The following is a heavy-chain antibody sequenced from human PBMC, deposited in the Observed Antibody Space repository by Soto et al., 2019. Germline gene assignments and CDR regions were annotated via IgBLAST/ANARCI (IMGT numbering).Heavy chain of an antibody. CDR2: IKQDGSEK. V-gene: IGHV3-7*01. D-gene: IGHD3-3*01. Sequence: EVQMVESGGGLVQPGGSLRLSCAAAGFTLSSYWMSWVRQAPGKGLEWVANIKQDGSEKNYVDSVKGRFTMSRDNAKNSLCLQMNSLRAEDTAMYYCARDLYDFWGQGTLVTVSS. CDR3: ARDLYDF. CDR1: GFTLSSYW. J-gene: IGHJ4*02.